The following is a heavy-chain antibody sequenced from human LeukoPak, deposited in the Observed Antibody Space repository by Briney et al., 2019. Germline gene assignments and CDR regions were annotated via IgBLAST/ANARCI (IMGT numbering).Heavy chain of an antibody. CDR1: GFTFSSYG. D-gene: IGHD3-10*01. CDR3: AKGYNYGSGSYSPFFFDY. J-gene: IGHJ4*02. V-gene: IGHV3-30*18. Sequence: PGGSLRLSCAAPGFTFSSYGMHWVRQAPGKGLEWVAVISYDGSNKYYADSVKGRFTISRDNSKNTLYLQMNSLRAEDTAVYYCAKGYNYGSGSYSPFFFDYWGQGTLVTVSS. CDR2: ISYDGSNK.